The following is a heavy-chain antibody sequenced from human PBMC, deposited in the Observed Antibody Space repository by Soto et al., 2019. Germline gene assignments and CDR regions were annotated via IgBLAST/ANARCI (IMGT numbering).Heavy chain of an antibody. CDR2: ISYNGST. V-gene: IGHV4-31*03. CDR1: GGSFSSGDYY. CDR3: GY. Sequence: SETLSLTCTVSGGSFSSGDYYWSWVRQHPGKGLEWIGYISYNGSTHYNPSLKSRVTISLETSKNQFSLKLSSVTAADTAVYYYGYWGQGTLVTVSS. J-gene: IGHJ4*02.